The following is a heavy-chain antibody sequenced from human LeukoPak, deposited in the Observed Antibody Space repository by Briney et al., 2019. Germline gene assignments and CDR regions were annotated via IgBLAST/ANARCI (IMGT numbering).Heavy chain of an antibody. CDR3: AREYYDSSGYWSSTY. CDR2: ISRSSSTI. J-gene: IGHJ4*02. V-gene: IGHV3-48*04. D-gene: IGHD3-22*01. Sequence: GGSLRLSCAASGFTFSDYHMNWVRQAPGKGLEWVSYISRSSSTIYYADSVEGRFTISRDDAMNSLYLKMNSLRAEGTAVYYCAREYYDSSGYWSSTYWGQGTLVTVSS. CDR1: GFTFSDYH.